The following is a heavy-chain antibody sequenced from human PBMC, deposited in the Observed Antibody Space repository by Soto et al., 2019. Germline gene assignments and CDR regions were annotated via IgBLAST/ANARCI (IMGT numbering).Heavy chain of an antibody. J-gene: IGHJ5*02. V-gene: IGHV4-31*11. CDR2: VYYSGST. CDR3: AREYFEYSSSSDWFDP. CDR1: GGSISSAGYY. Sequence: PSETLSLTCAVSGGSISSAGYYWSWIRQQPGKGLEWIGDVYYSGSTYYNPSLKSRVTISVDTSKNQFSLRLSSVTAADTAVYYCAREYFEYSSSSDWFDPWGQGTLVTVSS. D-gene: IGHD6-6*01.